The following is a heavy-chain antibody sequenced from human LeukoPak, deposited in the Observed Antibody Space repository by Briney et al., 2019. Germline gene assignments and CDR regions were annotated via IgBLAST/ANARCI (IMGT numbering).Heavy chain of an antibody. CDR2: ISGSGGST. V-gene: IGHV3-23*01. D-gene: IGHD1-26*01. Sequence: PGGSLRLSCAASGFTFSSYAMSWVRQAPGKGLEWVSAISGSGGSTYYADSVKGRFTISRDNSKNTLYLQMNSLRAEDTAVYYCAKPPLLLSGSYLPTQHWGQGTLVTVSS. CDR3: AKPPLLLSGSYLPTQH. CDR1: GFTFSSYA. J-gene: IGHJ1*01.